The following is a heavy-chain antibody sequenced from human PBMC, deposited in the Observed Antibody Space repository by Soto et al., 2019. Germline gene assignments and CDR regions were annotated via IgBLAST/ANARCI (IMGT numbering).Heavy chain of an antibody. CDR2: MFASGSS. CDR3: AREGFDHRPDY. Sequence: QVQLQESGPGLVKASETLSLTCAVSGDSISSPNWWSWNRQSPGKGLELIGEMFASGSSNYNPSLDGRVTISLDTSKNQFSLTLTSLTAADTAIYYCAREGFDHRPDYWGQGIPVSVSS. J-gene: IGHJ4*02. CDR1: GDSISSPNW. V-gene: IGHV4-4*02.